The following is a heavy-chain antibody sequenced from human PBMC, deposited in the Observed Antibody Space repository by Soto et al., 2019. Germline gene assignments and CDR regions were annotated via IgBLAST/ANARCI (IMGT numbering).Heavy chain of an antibody. J-gene: IGHJ6*02. CDR2: ISYDGGNK. CDR3: AKDRKGAGGSGLFYYYYGMDV. CDR1: GFTFSSYG. V-gene: IGHV3-30*18. D-gene: IGHD3-16*01. Sequence: QVQLVESGGGVVQPGRSLRLSCAASGFTFSSYGIHWVRQAPGKGLEWVAVISYDGGNKYYADSVKGRFTISRDNSKNTLFLQMNSLRAEDTAVYYCAKDRKGAGGSGLFYYYYGMDVWGQGTTVTVSS.